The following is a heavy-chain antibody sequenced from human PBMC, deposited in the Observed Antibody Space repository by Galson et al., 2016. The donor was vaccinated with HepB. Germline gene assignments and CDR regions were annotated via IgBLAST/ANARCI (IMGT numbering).Heavy chain of an antibody. V-gene: IGHV1-69*13. CDR3: ARLLYNWNERGTEGYGMDV. CDR2: IIPIFGTA. Sequence: SVKVSCKASGGTFSSDALSWVRQAPGQGLEWLGGIIPIFGTANYAQKFQDRVTITADESTSTVYMELSSLRSEDTAMYYCARLLYNWNERGTEGYGMDVWGQGTTVTVSS. CDR1: GGTFSSDA. D-gene: IGHD1-20*01. J-gene: IGHJ6*02.